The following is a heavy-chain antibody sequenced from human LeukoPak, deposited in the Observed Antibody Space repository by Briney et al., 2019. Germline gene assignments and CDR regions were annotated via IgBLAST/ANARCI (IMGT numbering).Heavy chain of an antibody. J-gene: IGHJ4*02. Sequence: GGSLRLSCAASGFIFSSYWMTWVRQAPGKGLEWVANIKQTGSENSYVDSVKGRFTISRDNSQNTLYLQMNSLRAEDTAVYYCARDSNQQLGTFDYWGQGTLVTVSS. CDR2: IKQTGSEN. D-gene: IGHD6-13*01. V-gene: IGHV3-7*01. CDR3: ARDSNQQLGTFDY. CDR1: GFIFSSYW.